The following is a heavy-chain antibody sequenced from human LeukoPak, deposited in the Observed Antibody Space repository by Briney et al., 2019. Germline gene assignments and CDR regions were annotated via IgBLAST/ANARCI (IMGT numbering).Heavy chain of an antibody. V-gene: IGHV4-34*01. D-gene: IGHD2-2*01. Sequence: PSETLSLTCAVYGGSFSGYYWSWIRQPPGKGLEWVGEINHSGGTNYNPSLKRRVTISVDTSKNQFSLKLSSVTAADTAVYYCARSRPLYCSSTSCYLDYWGQGTLVTVSS. CDR1: GGSFSGYY. CDR2: INHSGGT. CDR3: ARSRPLYCSSTSCYLDY. J-gene: IGHJ4*02.